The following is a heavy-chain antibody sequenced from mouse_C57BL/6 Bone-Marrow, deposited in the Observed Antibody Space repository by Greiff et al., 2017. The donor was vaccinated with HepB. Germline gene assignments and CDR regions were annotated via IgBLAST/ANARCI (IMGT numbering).Heavy chain of an antibody. CDR3: TRRGIYEYARNY. CDR2: IHPNSGST. D-gene: IGHD2-4*01. V-gene: IGHV1-64*01. J-gene: IGHJ2*01. Sequence: QVQLQQPGAELVKPGASVKLSCKASGYTFTSYWMHWVKQRPGQGLEWIGMIHPNSGSTNYNEKFKSKATLTVDKSSSTAYMQLNSLTSEDSAVYNCTRRGIYEYARNYWGQGTTLTVSS. CDR1: GYTFTSYW.